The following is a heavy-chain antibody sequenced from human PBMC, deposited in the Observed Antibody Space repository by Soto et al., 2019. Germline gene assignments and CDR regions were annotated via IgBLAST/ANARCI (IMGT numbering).Heavy chain of an antibody. CDR3: ARRGGGDSLFDS. D-gene: IGHD4-17*01. CDR2: IFYGGGTGVT. V-gene: IGHV4-39*01. Sequence: QLHLQESGPGLVKPSETLSLTCTVSGDSFSTSNYYWGWIRQPPGKGLEWIGNIFYGGGTGVTYYNPSLKSRVIISVDTSKNQFSLKLRSITAADMAFYFCARRGGGDSLFDSWGQGKLVTVSS. CDR1: GDSFSTSNYY. J-gene: IGHJ4*02.